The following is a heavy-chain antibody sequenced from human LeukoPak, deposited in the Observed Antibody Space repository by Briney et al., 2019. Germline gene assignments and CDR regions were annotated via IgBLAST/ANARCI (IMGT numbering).Heavy chain of an antibody. CDR3: ARDRLAAARPIYYYGMDV. V-gene: IGHV6-1*01. CDR2: TYYRSKWYN. J-gene: IGHJ6*02. D-gene: IGHD6-13*01. Sequence: SQTLSLTCAISGDSVSSNSAAWNWIRQSPSRGLEWLGRTYYRSKWYNDYAVSVKSRITINPDTSKNQFSLQLNSVTPEDTAVYHCARDRLAAARPIYYYGMDVWGQGTTVTVSS. CDR1: GDSVSSNSAA.